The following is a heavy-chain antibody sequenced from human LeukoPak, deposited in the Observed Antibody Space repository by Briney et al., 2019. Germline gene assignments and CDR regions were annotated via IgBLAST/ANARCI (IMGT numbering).Heavy chain of an antibody. CDR1: GGSISSGDYY. J-gene: IGHJ4*02. Sequence: SETLSLTCTVSGGSISSGDYYWCWIRQPPGKGLEWIGYIYYSGSTYYNPSLKSRVTISVDTSKNQFSLKLSSVTAADTAVYYCAREDRTGAIDYWGQGTLVTVSS. V-gene: IGHV4-30-4*01. CDR2: IYYSGST. CDR3: AREDRTGAIDY. D-gene: IGHD3-10*01.